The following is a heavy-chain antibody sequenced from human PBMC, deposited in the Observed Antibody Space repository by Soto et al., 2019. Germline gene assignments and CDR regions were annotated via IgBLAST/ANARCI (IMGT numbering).Heavy chain of an antibody. V-gene: IGHV1-8*01. CDR1: GYTFTSYD. CDR2: MNPNSGNT. J-gene: IGHJ5*02. Sequence: ASVKVSCKASGYTFTSYDINWVRQATGQGLEWMGWMNPNSGNTGYAQKFQGRVTITADESTSTAYMELSSLRSEDTAVYYCARRAREGPYNWFDPWGQGTLVTVSS. CDR3: ARRAREGPYNWFDP.